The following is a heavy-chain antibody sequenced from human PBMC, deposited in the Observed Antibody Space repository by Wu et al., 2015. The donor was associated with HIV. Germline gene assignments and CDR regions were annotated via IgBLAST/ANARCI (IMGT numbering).Heavy chain of an antibody. D-gene: IGHD5-18*01. CDR2: VDPEDGEA. J-gene: IGHJ4*02. CDR3: ATAQLLPYSPDY. Sequence: EVQLVQSGAEVKKPGATVKISCKVSGYRFSDYNMHWVRQAPGKGLQWVGLVDPEDGEAKYAENLQGRVTITADTSTDTAYMELSSLRSEDTAVYYCATAQLLPYSPDYWGQGTLVTVSS. V-gene: IGHV1-69-2*01. CDR1: GYRFSDYN.